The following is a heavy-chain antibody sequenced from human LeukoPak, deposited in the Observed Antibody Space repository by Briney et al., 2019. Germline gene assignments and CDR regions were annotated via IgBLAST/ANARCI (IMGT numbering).Heavy chain of an antibody. V-gene: IGHV3-7*01. D-gene: IGHD4-23*01. CDR2: IKQDGSKK. CDR3: ARDASPMRADTTGGNIWLDAFDI. CDR1: EFTFSNYW. Sequence: GGSLRLSCAASEFTFSNYWMTWVRQAPGKGLEWVANIKQDGSKKHYLDSVEGRFTISRDDAKNSVYLQMNSLRAEDTAVYYRARDASPMRADTTGGNIWLDAFDIWGQGTMVTVSS. J-gene: IGHJ3*02.